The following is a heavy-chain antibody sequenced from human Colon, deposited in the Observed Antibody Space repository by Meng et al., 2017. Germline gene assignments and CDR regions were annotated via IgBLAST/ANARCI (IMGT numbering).Heavy chain of an antibody. CDR3: VRSRTTEITKSYFDY. CDR1: GLTLMDDS. D-gene: IGHD4-11*01. CDR2: ISSSGGDK. J-gene: IGHJ4*02. Sequence: LVESGGALVQPEGSLRLSLASSGLTLMDDSLTWIRKVLGKGLEWISYISSSGGDKYYADSVKGRFTISRDNSNNSLYLQMNSLRADDTAVYYCVRSRTTEITKSYFDYWGQGTLVTVSS. V-gene: IGHV3-11*01.